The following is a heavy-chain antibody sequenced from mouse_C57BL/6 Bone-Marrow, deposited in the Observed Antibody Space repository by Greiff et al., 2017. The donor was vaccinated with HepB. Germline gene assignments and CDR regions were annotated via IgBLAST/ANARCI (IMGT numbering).Heavy chain of an antibody. V-gene: IGHV14-2*01. J-gene: IGHJ4*01. Sequence: VQLQQSGAELVKPGASVKLSCTASGFNIKDYYMHWVKQRTEQGLEWIGRIDPEDGETKYAPNFQGKATITADTSSNTAYLQLSSLTSEDTAVYYCARRGGSLYAMDYWGQGTSVTVSS. D-gene: IGHD1-1*01. CDR3: ARRGGSLYAMDY. CDR2: IDPEDGET. CDR1: GFNIKDYY.